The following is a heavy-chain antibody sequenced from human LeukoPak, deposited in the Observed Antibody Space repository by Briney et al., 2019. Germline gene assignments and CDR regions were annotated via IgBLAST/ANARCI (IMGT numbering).Heavy chain of an antibody. CDR1: GLTFSRYA. CDR3: ARDAGSGDLRDAFDI. V-gene: IGHV3-23*01. J-gene: IGHJ3*02. Sequence: GGSLRLSCAVSGLTFSRYAMSWVRQAPGKGLEWVSAISGSGGSTYYADSVKGRFTISRDNSKNTLYLQMNSLRAEDTAVYYCARDAGSGDLRDAFDIWGQGTMVTVSS. CDR2: ISGSGGST. D-gene: IGHD2-15*01.